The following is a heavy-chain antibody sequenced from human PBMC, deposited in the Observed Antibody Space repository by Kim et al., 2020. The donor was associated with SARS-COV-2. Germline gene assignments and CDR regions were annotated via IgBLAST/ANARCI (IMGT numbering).Heavy chain of an antibody. CDR1: GYSFTNYG. V-gene: IGHV1-18*04. J-gene: IGHJ4*02. D-gene: IGHD3-10*01. CDR3: ARVMQETYFYGSGSLFY. CDR2: ISVYNGNT. Sequence: ASVKVSCKTSGYSFTNYGINWVRQAPGQGLEWMGWISVYNGNTDYAQKVKSRVTMTTDTSTATAYMELRSLRSDDTAVYYCARVMQETYFYGSGSLFYWGQGTLVTVSS.